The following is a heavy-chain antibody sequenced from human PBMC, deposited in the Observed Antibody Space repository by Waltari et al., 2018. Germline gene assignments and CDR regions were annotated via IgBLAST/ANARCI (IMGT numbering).Heavy chain of an antibody. CDR2: LYASGHT. J-gene: IGHJ4*02. CDR3: AGAGGNSFDY. V-gene: IGHV4-4*07. CDR1: GASVSSYY. Sequence: QVQLQESGPGLVKPSETLSLSCTVSGASVSSYYWSWIRQLAGKGLEWIGRLYASGHTIYNPSLKTRVTMSVHTSKNQFSLKLTSVTAADAAVYYCAGAGGNSFDYWGQGTLVTVSS. D-gene: IGHD3-10*01.